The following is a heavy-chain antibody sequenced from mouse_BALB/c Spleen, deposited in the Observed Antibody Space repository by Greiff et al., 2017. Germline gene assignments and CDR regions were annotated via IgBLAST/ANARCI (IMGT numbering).Heavy chain of an antibody. V-gene: IGHV5-17*02. D-gene: IGHD1-1*01. Sequence: EGHLVESGGGLVQPGGSRKLSCAASGFTFSSFGMHWVRQAPEKGLEWVAYISSGSSTIYYADTVKGRFTISRDNPKNTLFLQMTSLRSEDTAMYYCARDYYGSSYYWYFDVWGAGTTVTVSS. CDR1: GFTFSSFG. CDR2: ISSGSSTI. J-gene: IGHJ1*01. CDR3: ARDYYGSSYYWYFDV.